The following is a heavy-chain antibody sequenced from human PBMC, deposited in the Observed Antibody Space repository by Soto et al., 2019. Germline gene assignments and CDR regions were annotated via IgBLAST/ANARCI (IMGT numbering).Heavy chain of an antibody. CDR2: ISSSSSYI. Sequence: GGSLRLSCAASGFTFSSYTMNWVRQAPGKGLEWVSSISSSSSYIYYADSVKGRFTISRDNAKNSLYLQMNSLRDEDTAVYYCARGSAGQSRDGYNWGQGTLVTVSS. CDR3: ARGSAGQSRDGYN. D-gene: IGHD5-12*01. J-gene: IGHJ4*02. CDR1: GFTFSSYT. V-gene: IGHV3-21*01.